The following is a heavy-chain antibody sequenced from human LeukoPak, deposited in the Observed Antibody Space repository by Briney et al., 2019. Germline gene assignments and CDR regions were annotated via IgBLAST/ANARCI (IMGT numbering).Heavy chain of an antibody. CDR1: GYVFSNYG. CDR2: ISNYDGRK. Sequence: GASVRVSCKPSGYVFSNYGVSWVRQVPGRGLEWMGWISNYDGRKNFAQNFQGRVTITADKSTSTAYMELSSLRSEDTAVYYCARDVEGATSPPFDYWGQGTLVTVSS. D-gene: IGHD1-26*01. J-gene: IGHJ4*02. V-gene: IGHV1-18*01. CDR3: ARDVEGATSPPFDY.